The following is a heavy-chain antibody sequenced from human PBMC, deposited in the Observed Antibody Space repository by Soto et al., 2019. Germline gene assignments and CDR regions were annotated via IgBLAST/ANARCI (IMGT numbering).Heavy chain of an antibody. Sequence: AGGSLRLSCAASGFTFSSYWMSWVRQAPGKGLEWVANIKQDGSEKYYVDSVKGRFTISRDNAKNSLYLQMNSLRAEDTAVYYCARDRRSRSWYSKRRLDPWGQGTLVTVYS. CDR1: GFTFSSYW. D-gene: IGHD6-13*01. CDR3: ARDRRSRSWYSKRRLDP. J-gene: IGHJ5*02. V-gene: IGHV3-7*03. CDR2: IKQDGSEK.